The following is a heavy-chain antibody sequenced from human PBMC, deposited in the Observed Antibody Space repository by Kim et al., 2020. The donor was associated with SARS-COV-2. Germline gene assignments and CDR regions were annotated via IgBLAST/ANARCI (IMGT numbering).Heavy chain of an antibody. D-gene: IGHD6-13*01. CDR3: ARGLLAAAGTLSYYYYYGMDV. V-gene: IGHV4-34*01. CDR1: GGSFSGYY. J-gene: IGHJ6*02. CDR2: FNHSGST. Sequence: SETLSLTCAVYGGSFSGYYWSWIRQPPGKGLEWIGEFNHSGSTNYNPSLKSRVTISVDTSKNQFSLKLSSVTAADTAVYYCARGLLAAAGTLSYYYYYGMDVWGQGTTVTVSS.